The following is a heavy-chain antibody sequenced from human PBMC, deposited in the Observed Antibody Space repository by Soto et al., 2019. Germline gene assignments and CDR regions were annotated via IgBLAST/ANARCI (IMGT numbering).Heavy chain of an antibody. D-gene: IGHD3-10*01. CDR1: SGSISSYY. V-gene: IGHV4-59*01. J-gene: IGHJ6*02. Sequence: SETLSLTCTVSSGSISSYYWSWIRQPPGKGLEWIGYIYYSGSTNYNPSLKSRVTISVDTSKNQFSLKLSSVTAADTAVYYCARLTKVSGMDVWGQGTTVTVSS. CDR2: IYYSGST. CDR3: ARLTKVSGMDV.